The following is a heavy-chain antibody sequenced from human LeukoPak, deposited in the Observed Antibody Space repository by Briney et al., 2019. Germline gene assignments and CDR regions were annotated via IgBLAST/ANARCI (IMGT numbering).Heavy chain of an antibody. V-gene: IGHV1-8*03. CDR1: GYTFTNYD. D-gene: IGHD5-12*01. CDR2: MNPNSGNT. Sequence: ASVKVSCKASGYTFTNYDINWVRQATGQGLEWMGWMNPNSGNTDYAQKFQGRVTFTRDTSINTAYMELSSLRSEDTAMYYCARGVATDYWGQGTLVTVSS. CDR3: ARGVATDY. J-gene: IGHJ4*02.